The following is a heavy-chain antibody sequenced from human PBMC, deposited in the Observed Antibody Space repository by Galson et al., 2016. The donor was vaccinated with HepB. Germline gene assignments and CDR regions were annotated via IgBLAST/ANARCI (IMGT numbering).Heavy chain of an antibody. CDR3: ARHHYRSSSRTHGFDI. Sequence: SLRLSCAASGFTFRSYAMSWVRQAPGKGLEGVSVIGGGDGGSTYHADSVKGRFAISRDNSKNTLYLQMDSLRAEDTAVFYCARHHYRSSSRTHGFDIWGQGTMVTVSS. D-gene: IGHD6-6*01. CDR2: IGGGDGGST. V-gene: IGHV3-23*01. CDR1: GFTFRSYA. J-gene: IGHJ3*02.